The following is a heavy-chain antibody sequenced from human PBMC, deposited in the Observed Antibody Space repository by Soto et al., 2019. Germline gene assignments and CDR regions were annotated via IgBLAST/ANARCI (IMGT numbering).Heavy chain of an antibody. Sequence: QVQLVQSGAEVKKPGSSVKVSCKASGGTFSSYTISWVRQAPGQGLEWMGRIIPILGIANYAQKFHGRATITADKSTSTASMELSSLRSEDTAVYYRASGSCSWKTSRDYWGQGTLVTVSS. V-gene: IGHV1-69*02. CDR1: GGTFSSYT. CDR3: ASGSCSWKTSRDY. D-gene: IGHD6-13*01. J-gene: IGHJ4*02. CDR2: IIPILGIA.